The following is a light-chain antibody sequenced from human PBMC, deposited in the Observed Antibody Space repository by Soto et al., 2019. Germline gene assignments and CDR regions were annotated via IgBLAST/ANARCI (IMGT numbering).Light chain of an antibody. CDR2: EVS. CDR1: SNDIGEYNY. Sequence: QSALTQPASVSGSPGQSVTISCAGSSNDIGEYNYVSWYQQHPGEAPKVVIYEVSSRPSGSSNRFSGSKSGNTASLTISGLQADDEADYYCSSYTNSRTLVFGTGTKLTVL. CDR3: SSYTNSRTLV. V-gene: IGLV2-14*01. J-gene: IGLJ1*01.